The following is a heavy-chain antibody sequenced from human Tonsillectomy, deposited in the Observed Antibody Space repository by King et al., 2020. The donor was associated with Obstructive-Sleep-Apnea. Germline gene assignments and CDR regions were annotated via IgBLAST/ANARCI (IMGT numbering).Heavy chain of an antibody. Sequence: VQLVESGGGVVQPGRSLRLSCAASGFTFSTYAMHWVRQAPGKGLDWVALISYDGSKKFYAESVKGRFTISRDNSKNTMYLQMNSLRVEDTAVYYCARESYGSSPFADGGQGTLVTGAS. CDR1: GFTFSTYA. V-gene: IGHV3-30-3*01. D-gene: IGHD4-23*01. J-gene: IGHJ4*02. CDR2: ISYDGSKK. CDR3: ARESYGSSPFAD.